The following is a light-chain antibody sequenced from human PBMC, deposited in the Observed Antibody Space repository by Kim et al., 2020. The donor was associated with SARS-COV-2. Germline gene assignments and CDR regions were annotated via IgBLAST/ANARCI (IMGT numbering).Light chain of an antibody. CDR2: EVS. V-gene: IGLV2-14*03. J-gene: IGLJ3*02. CDR1: SSDVGGYNY. Sequence: GQSITISYTGTSSDVGGYNYVSWYQQHPGKGPKLMIYEVSNRPSGVSDRFSGSKSGNTASLTISGLQAEDEADYYCNSYTSTGTWVFGGGTQLTVL. CDR3: NSYTSTGTWV.